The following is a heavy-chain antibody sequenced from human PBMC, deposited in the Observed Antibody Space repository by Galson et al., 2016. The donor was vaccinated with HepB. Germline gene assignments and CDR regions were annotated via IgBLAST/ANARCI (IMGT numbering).Heavy chain of an antibody. V-gene: IGHV4-59*11. CDR3: AGVRQRVKGYSYSPLFDY. Sequence: TLSLTCTVSGGSISSHFCSWIRQPPGKGLEWIGHIYDSGSTNYNPSLQSRVTISVDTSKNQFSLKLSSVTAADTAVYYCAGVRQRVKGYSYSPLFDYWGPGTLVTVSS. CDR2: IYDSGST. J-gene: IGHJ4*02. D-gene: IGHD5-18*01. CDR1: GGSISSHF.